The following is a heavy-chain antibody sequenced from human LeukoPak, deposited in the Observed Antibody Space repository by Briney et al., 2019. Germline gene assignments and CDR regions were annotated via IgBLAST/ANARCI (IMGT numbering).Heavy chain of an antibody. V-gene: IGHV1-8*01. J-gene: IGHJ4*02. CDR2: VNPNSGHT. D-gene: IGHD2-15*01. CDR1: GYTFTSYD. CDR3: ARGAPGSYCSGGSCPYFDY. Sequence: GASVKVSCKASGYTFTSYDDNWVRQATGQGLEWMGWVNPNSGHTGYAQKFQGRVTMTTNTSISTAYMELSSLRSEDTAVYYCARGAPGSYCSGGSCPYFDYWGQGTLVSVSS.